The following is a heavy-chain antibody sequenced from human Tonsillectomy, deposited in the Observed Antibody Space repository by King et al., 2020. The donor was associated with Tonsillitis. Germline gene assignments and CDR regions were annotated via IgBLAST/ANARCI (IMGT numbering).Heavy chain of an antibody. D-gene: IGHD2-2*01. J-gene: IGHJ6*02. CDR3: AKSQGYCGRTTCYGMDV. Sequence: VQLVESGGGVVQPGRSLRLSCAASGFTFSSYDMHWVRQAPGKGLEWVAVISYDGSNKYYADSAKGRFTISRDNSKNTLHLQMNSLRADDTAVHYCAKSQGYCGRTTCYGMDVWGQGTTVTVSS. V-gene: IGHV3-30*18. CDR1: GFTFSSYD. CDR2: ISYDGSNK.